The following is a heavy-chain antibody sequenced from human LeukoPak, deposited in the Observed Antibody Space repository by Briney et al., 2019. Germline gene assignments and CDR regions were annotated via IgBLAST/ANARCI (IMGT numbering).Heavy chain of an antibody. CDR1: GFTLSNYW. J-gene: IGHJ6*02. D-gene: IGHD2-2*01. V-gene: IGHV3-74*01. Sequence: PGASLRLSCAASGFTLSNYWMHWVRQAPGKGLVRVSRINSDGSSTSHADSVKGRFTISRDNAKSTLYLQMNSLRSEDTAVYYCARGPQRGAAANYYGMDVWGQGTTVTVSS. CDR3: ARGPQRGAAANYYGMDV. CDR2: INSDGSST.